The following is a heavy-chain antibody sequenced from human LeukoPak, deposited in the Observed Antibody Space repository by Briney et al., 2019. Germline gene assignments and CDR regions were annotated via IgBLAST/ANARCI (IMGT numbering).Heavy chain of an antibody. J-gene: IGHJ4*02. D-gene: IGHD3-3*01. CDR1: GGSISSYY. Sequence: SETLSLTCTVSGGSISSYYWRWVRQPPGKGLEWIGYIYHSGSTNYNPSLKSRVNLSVDMAKNQISLKMSSVTAADTAVYYCARSRVWSDYWGYFDYWGQGTLVTVSS. CDR2: IYHSGST. V-gene: IGHV4-59*01. CDR3: ARSRVWSDYWGYFDY.